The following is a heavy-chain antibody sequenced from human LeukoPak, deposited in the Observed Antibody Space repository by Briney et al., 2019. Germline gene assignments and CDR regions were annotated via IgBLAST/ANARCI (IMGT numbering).Heavy chain of an antibody. CDR1: GGSISSYY. V-gene: IGHV4-59*01. J-gene: IGHJ4*02. CDR3: AIDLGPALFDY. Sequence: SETLSLTCTVSGGSISSYYWSWIRQPPGKGLEWIGYIYYSGSTNYNPSLKSRVTISIDTSKNQFSLKLSSVTAADTAVYYCAIDLGPALFDYWGQGTLVTVSS. CDR2: IYYSGST.